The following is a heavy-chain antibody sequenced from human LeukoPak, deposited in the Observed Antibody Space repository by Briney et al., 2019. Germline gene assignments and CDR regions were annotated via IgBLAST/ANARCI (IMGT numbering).Heavy chain of an antibody. Sequence: SRPLPLTCTSPVGPFSSYNWTWFRQPPGKGLEGIGYIYYSGSTNYNPSLKSRVTISVDTSKNQFSLKLSSVTAADTAVYYCARAVAAAGDWFDPWGQGTLVTVSS. V-gene: IGHV4-59*01. CDR2: IYYSGST. D-gene: IGHD6-13*01. CDR3: ARAVAAAGDWFDP. CDR1: VGPFSSYN. J-gene: IGHJ5*02.